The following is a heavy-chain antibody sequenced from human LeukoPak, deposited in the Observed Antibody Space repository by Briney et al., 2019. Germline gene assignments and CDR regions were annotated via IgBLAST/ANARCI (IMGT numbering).Heavy chain of an antibody. V-gene: IGHV4-39*07. CDR3: ASYNGIYSAFEI. D-gene: IGHD1-26*01. Sequence: PSETLSLTCTASGDSISNSNYYWGWVRQSPGRGLEWLGNIFYNGGPYYNPSFKSRVAISVDTSKNHFSLTLNAVTAADTAVYYCASYNGIYSAFEIWSQGTLVTVSS. CDR1: GDSISNSNYY. CDR2: IFYNGGP. J-gene: IGHJ3*02.